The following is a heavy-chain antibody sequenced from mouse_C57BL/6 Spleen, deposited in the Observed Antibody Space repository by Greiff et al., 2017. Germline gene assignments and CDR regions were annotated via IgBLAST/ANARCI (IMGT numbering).Heavy chain of an antibody. D-gene: IGHD2-1*01. Sequence: VQLQQSGAELVKPGASVKMSCKASGYTFTSYWITWVKQRPGKGLEWIGAIYPGSGSTNYNEKFKSKATLTVDTSSSTAYMQLSSLTSEDSAVYYCALYPYYFDYWGQGTTRTVSS. CDR2: IYPGSGST. CDR3: ALYPYYFDY. J-gene: IGHJ2*01. V-gene: IGHV1-55*01. CDR1: GYTFTSYW.